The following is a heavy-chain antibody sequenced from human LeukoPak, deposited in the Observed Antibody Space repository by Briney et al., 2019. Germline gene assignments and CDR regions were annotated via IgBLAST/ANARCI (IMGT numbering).Heavy chain of an antibody. CDR3: AGGALDY. V-gene: IGHV3-7*04. J-gene: IGHJ4*02. CDR2: ISQDGREQ. CDR1: GFTFSDYW. Sequence: GGSLRLSCAASGFTFSDYWMSWVRQSPGQGLEWVAKISQDGREQRFVDSVKGRFTISRDNGKNLLFLQMDSLRAEDTAVYYGAGGALDYWGPGTLVSVSS.